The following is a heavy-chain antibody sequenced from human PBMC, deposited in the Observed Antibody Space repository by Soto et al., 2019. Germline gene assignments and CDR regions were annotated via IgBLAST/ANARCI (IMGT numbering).Heavy chain of an antibody. J-gene: IGHJ6*02. D-gene: IGHD2-2*01. Sequence: QVQLVQSGAEVKKPGSSVKVSCKASVGTFSRYSITWVRQAPGHGLEWRGRIIPIFGLASYAQKFQGRVTITADESTSTAYMELSSLRSDDTAVYYCAREDRDRETGLVPAAIDGMDGWGQGTTVTVSS. CDR1: VGTFSRYS. V-gene: IGHV1-69*08. CDR2: IIPIFGLA. CDR3: AREDRDRETGLVPAAIDGMDG.